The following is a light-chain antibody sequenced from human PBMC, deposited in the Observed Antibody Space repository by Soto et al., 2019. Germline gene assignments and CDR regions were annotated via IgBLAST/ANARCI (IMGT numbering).Light chain of an antibody. CDR1: QSISTY. J-gene: IGKJ1*01. CDR2: TTS. Sequence: IQMPRYPSSLWASVGDRVTITCRSSQSISTYLNWYQQKPGKASNLLIYTTSNLESGVPSRFSGSGSGTDFTLTINSLQPEDFATYFCQQSYSRPRTFGQGT. CDR3: QQSYSRPRT. V-gene: IGKV1-39*01.